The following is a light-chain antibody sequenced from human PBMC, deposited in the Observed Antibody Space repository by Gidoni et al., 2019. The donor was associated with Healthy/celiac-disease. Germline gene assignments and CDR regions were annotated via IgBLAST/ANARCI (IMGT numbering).Light chain of an antibody. V-gene: IGLV2-14*04. CDR2: DVS. J-gene: IGLJ1*01. Sequence: GQSSTISCTGTSSDVGGYNYVSWYQQHPAKAPKLMIYDVSNRPSGVSNRFSGSKSANTASLTISGLQAEDEADYYCSSYTSSSTLDVFGTGTKVTVL. CDR3: SSYTSSSTLDV. CDR1: SSDVGGYNY.